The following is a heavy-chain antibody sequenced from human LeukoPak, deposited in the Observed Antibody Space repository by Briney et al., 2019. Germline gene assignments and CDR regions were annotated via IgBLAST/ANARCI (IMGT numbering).Heavy chain of an antibody. V-gene: IGHV4-34*01. CDR2: INHSGST. CDR1: GGSFSGYY. Sequence: SETLSLTCAVYGGSFSGYYWSWIRQPPGKGLEWIGEINHSGSTNYNPSLKSRVTISVDTSKNQFSLKLSSVTAADTAVYYCARGLKNEDIVVVVAATRGVNWFDPWGQGTLVTVSS. CDR3: ARGLKNEDIVVVVAATRGVNWFDP. D-gene: IGHD2-15*01. J-gene: IGHJ5*02.